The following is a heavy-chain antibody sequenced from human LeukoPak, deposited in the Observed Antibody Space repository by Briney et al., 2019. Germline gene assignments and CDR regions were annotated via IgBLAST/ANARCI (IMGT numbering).Heavy chain of an antibody. V-gene: IGHV3-49*03. D-gene: IGHD6-19*01. CDR2: IRSKAYGGTT. Sequence: PGGSLRLSCTASGFTFGDYAMSWFRQAPGKGLEWVGFIRSKAYGGTTEYAASVKGRFTISRDDSKSIAYLQMNSLKTEDTAVYYCTSVGRAVAGTVIDYWGQGTLVTVSS. J-gene: IGHJ4*02. CDR1: GFTFGDYA. CDR3: TSVGRAVAGTVIDY.